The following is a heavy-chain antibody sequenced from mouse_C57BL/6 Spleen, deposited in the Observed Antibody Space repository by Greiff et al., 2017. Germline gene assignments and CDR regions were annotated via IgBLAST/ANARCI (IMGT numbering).Heavy chain of an antibody. J-gene: IGHJ4*01. V-gene: IGHV7-3*01. CDR1: GFPFTDYY. CDR3: ASLDVDY. CDR2: IRNKANGYTT. Sequence: EVMLVESGGGLVPPGGSLCLSCAASGFPFTDYYMSWVRQPPGKALEWLGFIRNKANGYTTEYSASVKGRFTISRDNSQSILYLQMNALRAKDSATYYCASLDVDYWGQGTSVTVSS.